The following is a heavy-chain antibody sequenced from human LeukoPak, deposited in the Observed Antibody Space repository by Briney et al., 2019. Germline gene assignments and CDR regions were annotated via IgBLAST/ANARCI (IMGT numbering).Heavy chain of an antibody. CDR3: ATDLGPLYGDYMRFDY. V-gene: IGHV1-24*01. CDR2: FDPEDGET. D-gene: IGHD4-17*01. CDR1: GYTLTELS. Sequence: ASVKVSCTVSGYTLTELSMHWVRQAPGNGLEWMGGFDPEDGETIYAQKFQGRVTMTEDTSTDTAYMELSSLRSEDTTVYYCATDLGPLYGDYMRFDYWGQGTLVTVSS. J-gene: IGHJ4*02.